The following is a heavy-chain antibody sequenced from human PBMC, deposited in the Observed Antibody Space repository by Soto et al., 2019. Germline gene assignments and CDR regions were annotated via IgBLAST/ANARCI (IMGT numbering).Heavy chain of an antibody. CDR1: GDSITSGGYS. J-gene: IGHJ5*02. CDR3: ALWTYNYFDP. CDR2: IYRSGST. D-gene: IGHD3-10*01. V-gene: IGHV4-30-2*01. Sequence: SETLSLTCAVSGDSITSGGYSWSWIRQAPGKGLEWIGYIYRSGSTYYNPSLRSRVTFSVDRSKNQFSLRLRSVTAADTAVYYCALWTYNYFDPWGQGTLVTVSS.